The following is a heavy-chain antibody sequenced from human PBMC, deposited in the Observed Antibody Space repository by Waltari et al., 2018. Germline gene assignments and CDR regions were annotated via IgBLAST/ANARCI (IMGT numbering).Heavy chain of an antibody. J-gene: IGHJ3*02. Sequence: QVQLQESGPGLVKPSQTLSLTCTVSGGSISSGGYYWSWIRQPPGKGLGWIGYIYYSGSTYYNPSLKSRVTISVDTSKNQFSLKLSSVTAADTAVYYCARVQWTYCSGGSCYSILNAFDIWGQGTMVTVSS. V-gene: IGHV4-31*03. CDR3: ARVQWTYCSGGSCYSILNAFDI. CDR1: GGSISSGGYY. D-gene: IGHD2-15*01. CDR2: IYYSGST.